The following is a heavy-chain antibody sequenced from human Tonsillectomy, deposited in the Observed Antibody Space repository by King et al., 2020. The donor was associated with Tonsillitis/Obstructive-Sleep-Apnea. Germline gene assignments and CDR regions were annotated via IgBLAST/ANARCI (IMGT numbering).Heavy chain of an antibody. CDR1: GFTFSYYD. D-gene: IGHD3-22*01. CDR3: ARDREYYGTSGHRHYLSFDL. CDR2: ISRASTI. J-gene: IGHJ4*02. Sequence: VQLVESGGGLVQPGGSLRLSCAASGFTFSYYDMNWVRQVPGKGLEWLSFISRASTIYYADSVKGRFTISRDNAKNSLNLQMNSVRAEDTGFYYCARDREYYGTSGHRHYLSFDLWGQGTLVTVSS. V-gene: IGHV3-48*03.